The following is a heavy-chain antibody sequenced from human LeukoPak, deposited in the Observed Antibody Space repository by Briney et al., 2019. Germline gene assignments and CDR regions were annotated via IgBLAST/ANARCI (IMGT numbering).Heavy chain of an antibody. D-gene: IGHD3-16*02. CDR1: GGSISSSSYY. CDR2: IYYSGST. J-gene: IGHJ4*02. V-gene: IGHV4-39*01. CDR3: ARQSPLMITFGGVIVTPQFDY. Sequence: SETPSLTCTVSGGSISSSSYYWGWIRQPPGKGLEWIGSIYYSGSTYYNPSLKSRVTISVDTSKNQFSLKLSSVTAADTAVYYRARQSPLMITFGGVIVTPQFDYWGQGTLVTVSS.